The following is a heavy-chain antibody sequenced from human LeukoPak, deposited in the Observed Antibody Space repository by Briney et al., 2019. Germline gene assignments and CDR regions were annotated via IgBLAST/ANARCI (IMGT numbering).Heavy chain of an antibody. CDR2: MYISGST. V-gene: IGHV4-61*02. J-gene: IGHJ6*03. Sequence: SETLSLTCTVSGGSISTGTYYWSWIRQPAVKGLEWIGRMYISGSTKYNPSLKSRVTMSVDTSKNQFSLKLSSVTAADTAVYYCARDLRRRVTAIGYGPNEYYYYMDVWGKGTTVTISS. D-gene: IGHD4/OR15-4a*01. CDR1: GGSISTGTYY. CDR3: ARDLRRRVTAIGYGPNEYYYYMDV.